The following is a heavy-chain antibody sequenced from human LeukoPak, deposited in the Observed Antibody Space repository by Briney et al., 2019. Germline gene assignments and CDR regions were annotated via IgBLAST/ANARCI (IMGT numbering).Heavy chain of an antibody. Sequence: GGSLRLSCEGSGFTFSNYWMGWVRQAPGKGLQWVANIKTDGSEKYYVDSVKGRFTISRDNAKNSLYLQMNSLRAEDTAVYYCAKDLDHDYGDYEDYWGQGTLVTVSS. CDR1: GFTFSNYW. CDR2: IKTDGSEK. D-gene: IGHD4-17*01. CDR3: AKDLDHDYGDYEDY. V-gene: IGHV3-7*01. J-gene: IGHJ4*02.